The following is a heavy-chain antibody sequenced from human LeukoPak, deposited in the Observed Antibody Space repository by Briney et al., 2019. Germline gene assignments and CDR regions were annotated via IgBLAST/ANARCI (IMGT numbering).Heavy chain of an antibody. Sequence: SETLSLTCTVSGGSISSNYWSWIRQPPGKGLEWIGYIYYSGSTDYNPSLKSRVTISVDTSKNQFSLKLSSVTAADTAVYYCAREGVTKYYFDYWGQGTLVTVSS. CDR1: GGSISSNY. D-gene: IGHD4-11*01. J-gene: IGHJ4*02. CDR2: IYYSGST. CDR3: AREGVTKYYFDY. V-gene: IGHV4-59*13.